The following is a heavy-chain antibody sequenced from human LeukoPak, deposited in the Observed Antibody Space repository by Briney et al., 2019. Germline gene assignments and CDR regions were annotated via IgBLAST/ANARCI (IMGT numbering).Heavy chain of an antibody. D-gene: IGHD3-22*01. Sequence: GGSLRLSCAASGFIFQNYAMSWVRQAPGKGLEWTSSISGSGLSTEYADSVKGRFTISRDRAKNTLYLQMSNLRVEDTAVYYCARLPTFYFDSSHYHYDFWGQGTLVTVSS. CDR1: GFIFQNYA. CDR3: ARLPTFYFDSSHYHYDF. V-gene: IGHV3-23*01. J-gene: IGHJ4*02. CDR2: ISGSGLST.